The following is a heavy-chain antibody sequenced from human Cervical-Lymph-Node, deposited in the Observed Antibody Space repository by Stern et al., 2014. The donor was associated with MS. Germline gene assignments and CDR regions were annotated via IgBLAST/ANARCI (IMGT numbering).Heavy chain of an antibody. J-gene: IGHJ5*02. Sequence: QVQLQQSGPGLVKPSETLSLTCTVSGGSISSYYWSWIRQHPGKGLEWIGYIYYSERNHYNPSLKSRRTLSSSTTKDPIPLKLSAVTAANTAVYYCERGATQAFDPWGQGTLVTVSS. CDR2: IYYSERN. CDR1: GGSISSYY. CDR3: ERGATQAFDP. V-gene: IGHV4-59*01.